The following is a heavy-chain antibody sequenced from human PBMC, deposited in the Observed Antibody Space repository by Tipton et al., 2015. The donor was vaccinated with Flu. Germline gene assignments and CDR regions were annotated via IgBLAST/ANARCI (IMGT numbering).Heavy chain of an antibody. Sequence: SLRLSCAASGFSFSSFWMNWVRQAPGKGLEWVGNIKQDGSEKYYVDPVEGRFTISRDNAKNSLYLQMNSLTADDTALYYCARGLTTVTAKGYFDDWGQERLVTVSS. CDR3: ARGLTTVTAKGYFDD. D-gene: IGHD4-17*01. V-gene: IGHV3-7*01. J-gene: IGHJ4*03. CDR1: GFSFSSFW. CDR2: IKQDGSEK.